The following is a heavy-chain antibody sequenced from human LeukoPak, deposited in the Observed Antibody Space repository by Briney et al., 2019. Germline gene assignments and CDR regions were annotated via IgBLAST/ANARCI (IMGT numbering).Heavy chain of an antibody. J-gene: IGHJ3*02. Sequence: SVKVSCKASGGTFSSYAISWVRQAPGQGLEWMGGIIPIFGTANYAQKFQGRVTITADESTSTAYMELSSLRSEDTAVYYCARGPVLAPRGAVAGTGGAFDIWGQGTMVTVSS. CDR3: ARGPVLAPRGAVAGTGGAFDI. CDR2: IIPIFGTA. D-gene: IGHD6-19*01. V-gene: IGHV1-69*01. CDR1: GGTFSSYA.